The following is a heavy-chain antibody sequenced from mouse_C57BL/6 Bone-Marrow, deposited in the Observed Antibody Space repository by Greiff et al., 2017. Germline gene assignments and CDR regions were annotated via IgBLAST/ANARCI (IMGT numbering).Heavy chain of an antibody. J-gene: IGHJ1*03. CDR3: ARLNYYGSSWYVDV. CDR1: GYTFTDYY. V-gene: IGHV1-26*01. D-gene: IGHD1-1*01. CDR2: INPNNGGT. Sequence: VQLQQSGPELVKPGASVKISCKASGYTFTDYYMNWVKQSHGKSLEWIGDINPNNGGTSYNQKFKGKATLTVDKSSSTAYMELRSLTSEDSAVYYCARLNYYGSSWYVDVWGTGTTVTVSS.